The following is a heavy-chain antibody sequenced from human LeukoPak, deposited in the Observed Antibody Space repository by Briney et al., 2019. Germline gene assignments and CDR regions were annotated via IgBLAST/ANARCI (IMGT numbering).Heavy chain of an antibody. CDR3: ARDGEYSYGWGRYYYYGMDV. D-gene: IGHD5-18*01. V-gene: IGHV3-23*01. J-gene: IGHJ6*02. CDR2: ISGSGGST. CDR1: GFTFSSYA. Sequence: GGSLRLSCAASGFTFSSYAMSWVRQAPGKGLEWVSAISGSGGSTYYADSVKGRFTISRDNAKNSLYLQMNSLRAEDTAVYYCARDGEYSYGWGRYYYYGMDVWGQGTTVTVSS.